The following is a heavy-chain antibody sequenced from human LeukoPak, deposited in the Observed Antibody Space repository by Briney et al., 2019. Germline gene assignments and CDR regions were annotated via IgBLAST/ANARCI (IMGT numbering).Heavy chain of an antibody. J-gene: IGHJ4*02. Sequence: ASVKVSCTASGYTFTGYYMHWVRQAPGQGLEWMGWINPNSGGTNYAQKFQGRVTMTRDTSISTAYMELSRLRSEDTAVYYCARGNTGWYKYWGQGTLVTVSS. D-gene: IGHD6-19*01. V-gene: IGHV1-2*02. CDR3: ARGNTGWYKY. CDR1: GYTFTGYY. CDR2: INPNSGGT.